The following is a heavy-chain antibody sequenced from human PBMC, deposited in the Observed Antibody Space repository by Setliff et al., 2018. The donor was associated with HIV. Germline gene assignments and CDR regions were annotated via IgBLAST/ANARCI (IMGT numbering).Heavy chain of an antibody. CDR1: GFTFSSHA. V-gene: IGHV3-23*01. D-gene: IGHD3-22*01. CDR3: AKDPYYYDSSGYPLRAEYFQH. Sequence: GGSLRLSCAASGFTFSSHAMSWVRQTPGKGLEWVSGISGSGGDTYYAASVKGRFTISRDNSKNALYLQMNSLRAEDTALYYCAKDPYYYDSSGYPLRAEYFQHWGQGTLVTVSS. CDR2: ISGSGGDT. J-gene: IGHJ1*01.